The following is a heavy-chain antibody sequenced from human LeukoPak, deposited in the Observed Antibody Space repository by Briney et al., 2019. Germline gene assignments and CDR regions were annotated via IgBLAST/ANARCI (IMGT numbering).Heavy chain of an antibody. J-gene: IGHJ4*02. CDR2: INPNSGGT. D-gene: IGHD6-13*01. V-gene: IGHV1-2*02. CDR1: GYTFTGYY. CDR3: ARYDHSSSSNDY. Sequence: ASVKVSCKASGYTFTGYYMHWVRQAPGQGLEWMGWINPNSGGTNYAQKFQGRVTMTRDTSISTAYMELSRLRSDDTAVYYCARYDHSSSSNDYWGQGTLVTVSS.